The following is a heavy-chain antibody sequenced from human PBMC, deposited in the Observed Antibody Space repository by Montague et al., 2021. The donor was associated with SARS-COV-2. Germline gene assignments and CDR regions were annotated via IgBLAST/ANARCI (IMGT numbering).Heavy chain of an antibody. CDR1: GGSISSSSYH. V-gene: IGHV4-39*01. J-gene: IGHJ4*02. CDR2: TYYSGST. D-gene: IGHD4-23*01. Sequence: SETLSLTCIVSGGSISSSSYHWGWIRQPPGKGLEWIGTTYYSGSTYYNPTLKSRVTISVDTSKNQFSLKLSSVTAADTAVYYCAGLRYYGGNSGFQGLVDYWGQGALVTVSS. CDR3: AGLRYYGGNSGFQGLVDY.